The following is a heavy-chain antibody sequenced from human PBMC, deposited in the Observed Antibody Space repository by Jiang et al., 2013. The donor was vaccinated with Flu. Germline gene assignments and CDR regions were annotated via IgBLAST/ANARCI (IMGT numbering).Heavy chain of an antibody. Sequence: LLKPSETLSLTCTVPGGSINTHYWSWIRQPPGEGLEWIGYIYYTGRTSYNPSLKSRVTISIDTSKNQFSLKLTSVTAADTAVYFCARDQASTDAFDIWGRGTMVTVSS. CDR1: GGSINTHY. J-gene: IGHJ3*02. CDR3: ARDQASTDAFDI. V-gene: IGHV4-59*11. CDR2: IYYTGRT. D-gene: IGHD2/OR15-2a*01.